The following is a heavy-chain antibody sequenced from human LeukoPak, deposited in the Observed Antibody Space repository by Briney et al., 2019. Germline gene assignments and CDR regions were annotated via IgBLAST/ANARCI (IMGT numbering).Heavy chain of an antibody. J-gene: IGHJ4*02. CDR2: IYYSGST. CDR3: ARGLIVVVPAARTGYFDY. CDR1: GGSVSSGSYY. Sequence: PSETLSLTCTVSGGSVSSGSYYWSWIRQPPGTGLEWIGYIYYSGSTNYNPSLKSRVTISVDTSKNQFSLKLSSVTAADTAVYYCARGLIVVVPAARTGYFDYWGQGTLVTVSS. D-gene: IGHD2-2*01. V-gene: IGHV4-61*01.